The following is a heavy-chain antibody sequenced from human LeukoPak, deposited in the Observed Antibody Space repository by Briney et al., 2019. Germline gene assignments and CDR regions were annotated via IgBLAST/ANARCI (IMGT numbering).Heavy chain of an antibody. CDR1: GFTFRSYG. J-gene: IGHJ6*02. D-gene: IGHD5-18*01. V-gene: IGHV3-33*01. CDR3: ARDGYSYGFGMDV. Sequence: GGSLRLSCEASGFTFRSYGMHWVRQAPGKGLEWVAALWHDESKTYYADSVKGRFTISRDTSKNTLYLQMNSLRAEDTAVYYCARDGYSYGFGMDVWGQGTTVTASS. CDR2: LWHDESKT.